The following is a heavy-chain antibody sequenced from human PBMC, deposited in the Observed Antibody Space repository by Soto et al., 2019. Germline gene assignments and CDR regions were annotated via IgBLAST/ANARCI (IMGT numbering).Heavy chain of an antibody. J-gene: IGHJ6*02. Sequence: EVQLLESGGGLVQPGGSLRLSCAASGFTFSSYAMSWVRQAPGKGLEWVSAISGSGGSTYYADSVKGRFTISRDNSKNTLYLQMNSLRAEDTAVYYCANGVSITGKAYYYYYGMDVWGQGTTVTVSS. CDR1: GFTFSSYA. CDR3: ANGVSITGKAYYYYYGMDV. V-gene: IGHV3-23*01. CDR2: ISGSGGST. D-gene: IGHD1-20*01.